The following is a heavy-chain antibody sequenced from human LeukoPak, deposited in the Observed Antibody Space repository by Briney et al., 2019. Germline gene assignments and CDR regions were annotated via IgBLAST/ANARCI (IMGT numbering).Heavy chain of an antibody. CDR2: VNPDSGFT. CDR3: APTAEAYTSWWKV. J-gene: IGHJ4*02. V-gene: IGHV1-2*02. D-gene: IGHD3-16*01. Sequence: ASVKVSCKACGYKFTDEYMHWVRQAPGQGLEFMGWVNPDSGFTNYAQKFKGRVTMTRDTSISTAYLEVRSLTSDDTAVYYCAPTAEAYTSWWKVWGQGTLVTVS. CDR1: GYKFTDEY.